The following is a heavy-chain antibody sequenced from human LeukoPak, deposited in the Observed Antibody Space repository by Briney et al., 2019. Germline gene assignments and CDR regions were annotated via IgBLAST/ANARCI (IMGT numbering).Heavy chain of an antibody. J-gene: IGHJ6*02. CDR1: GFTVSSNY. Sequence: GGSLRLSCAASGFTVSSNYMSWVRQAPGKGLEWVSVIYSGGSTYYADSVKGRFTISRDNSKNTLYLQMNSLRAEDTAVFYRVRDRFYAMDVWGQGTTVTVSS. V-gene: IGHV3-66*01. CDR2: IYSGGST. CDR3: VRDRFYAMDV.